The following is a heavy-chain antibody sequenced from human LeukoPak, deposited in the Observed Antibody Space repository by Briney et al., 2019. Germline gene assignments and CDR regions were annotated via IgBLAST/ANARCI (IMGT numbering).Heavy chain of an antibody. CDR2: ISAYNGHT. CDR3: ARGRTHRTYYSEGGDAFDI. CDR1: GYIFTNYG. Sequence: GASVKVSCKASGYIFTNYGISWVRQAPGQGLEWMGWISAYNGHTNYAQKFQGRVTMTTDTSTSTAYMELRSLRSDDTAVYYCARGRTHRTYYSEGGDAFDIWGQGTMVTVSS. V-gene: IGHV1-18*01. D-gene: IGHD3-16*01. J-gene: IGHJ3*02.